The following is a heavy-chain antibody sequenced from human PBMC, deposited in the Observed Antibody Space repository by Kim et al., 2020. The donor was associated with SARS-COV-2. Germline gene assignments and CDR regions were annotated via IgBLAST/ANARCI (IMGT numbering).Heavy chain of an antibody. D-gene: IGHD4-17*01. V-gene: IGHV1-18*04. J-gene: IGHJ4*02. CDR1: GYTFTSYG. CDR3: ARDPMTTVTPGDFDY. CDR2: ISAYNGNT. Sequence: ASVKVYCKASGYTFTSYGISWVRQAPGQGLEWMGWISAYNGNTNYAQKLQGRVTMTTDTSTSTAYMELRSLRSDDTAVYYCARDPMTTVTPGDFDYWGQGTLVTVSS.